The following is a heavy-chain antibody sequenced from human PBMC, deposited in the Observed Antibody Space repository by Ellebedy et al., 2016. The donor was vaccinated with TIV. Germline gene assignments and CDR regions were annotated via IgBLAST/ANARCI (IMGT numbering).Heavy chain of an antibody. D-gene: IGHD4-17*01. CDR1: GGSISSSSYY. CDR3: AREKGYGDYETGWRVDY. J-gene: IGHJ4*02. Sequence: SETLSLXXTVSGGSISSSSYYWGWIRQPPGKGLEWIGSIYYSGSTYYNPSLKSRVTISVDTSKNQFSLKLSSVTAADTAVYYCAREKGYGDYETGWRVDYWGQGTLVTVSS. V-gene: IGHV4-39*07. CDR2: IYYSGST.